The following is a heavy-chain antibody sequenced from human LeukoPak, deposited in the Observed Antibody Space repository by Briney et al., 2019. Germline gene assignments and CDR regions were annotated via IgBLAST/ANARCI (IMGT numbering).Heavy chain of an antibody. CDR2: ISTSGRTI. CDR1: GFTFESTF. J-gene: IGHJ4*02. D-gene: IGHD2/OR15-2a*01. Sequence: GGSLRLSCAVSGFTFESTFMNWVRQAPGKGLEWVSYISTSGRTIYYADSVKGRLTISRDDAKNSLYLQMNSLRAEDAAVYYCARGYFLGFDYWGQGTLVTVSS. CDR3: ARGYFLGFDY. V-gene: IGHV3-48*03.